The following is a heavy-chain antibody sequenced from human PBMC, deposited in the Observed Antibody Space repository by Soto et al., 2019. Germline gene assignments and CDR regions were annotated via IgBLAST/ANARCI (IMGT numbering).Heavy chain of an antibody. CDR3: AKARRMTYDAFDI. CDR2: ISGSGGST. CDR1: GFTFSSYA. V-gene: IGHV3-23*01. D-gene: IGHD2-15*01. Sequence: GSLRLSCAASGFTFSSYAMSWVRQAPGKGLEWVSAISGSGGSTYSTDSVKGRFTISRDNSKNTLYLQMNSLRAEDTAVYYCAKARRMTYDAFDIWGQGTMVTVSS. J-gene: IGHJ3*02.